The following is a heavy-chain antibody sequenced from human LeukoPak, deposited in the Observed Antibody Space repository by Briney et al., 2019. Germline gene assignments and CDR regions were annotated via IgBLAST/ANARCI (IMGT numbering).Heavy chain of an antibody. CDR2: IYTSGST. CDR1: GVSISSYY. Sequence: SETLSLTCTVSGVSISSYYWSWLRQPAGKGLEWIGHIYTSGSTKYNPSLKGRVTMSVDTSKDQFSLNLSSVTAADTTVYYCARDHEDIVATIWGEGLNIWGQGTVVTVSS. CDR3: ARDHEDIVATIWGEGLNI. D-gene: IGHD5-12*01. J-gene: IGHJ3*02. V-gene: IGHV4-4*07.